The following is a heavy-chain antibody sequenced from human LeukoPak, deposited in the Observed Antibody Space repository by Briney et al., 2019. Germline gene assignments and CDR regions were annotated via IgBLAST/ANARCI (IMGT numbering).Heavy chain of an antibody. D-gene: IGHD5-24*01. Sequence: GGSLRLSCAAPGFTFSDYSMNWVRQAPGKGLEWISYIGLDSGNTNYADSVKGRFTISGDKAKNSLYLQMNSLRVEDTAVYYCARDYKYAFDNWSQGTLVTVSS. V-gene: IGHV3-48*01. CDR2: IGLDSGNT. J-gene: IGHJ4*02. CDR1: GFTFSDYS. CDR3: ARDYKYAFDN.